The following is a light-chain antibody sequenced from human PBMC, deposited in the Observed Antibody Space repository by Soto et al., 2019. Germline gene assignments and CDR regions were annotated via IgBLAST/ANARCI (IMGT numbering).Light chain of an antibody. CDR3: SSYAGDNNLV. CDR1: ISDVGGYNY. CDR2: DVT. J-gene: IGLJ2*01. Sequence: QLVLTQPRSVSGSPGQSVTISCTGTISDVGGYNYVSWYQHHPGKAPKLLISDVTKRPSWVPDRFSGSKSGNTASLTISDLQAEDEADYYCSSYAGDNNLVFGGGTQLTVL. V-gene: IGLV2-11*01.